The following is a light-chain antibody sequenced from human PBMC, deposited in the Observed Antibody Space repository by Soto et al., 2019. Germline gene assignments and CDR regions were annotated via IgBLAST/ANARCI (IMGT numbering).Light chain of an antibody. CDR1: QSVSSSY. CDR2: GAS. CDR3: QQYAGSPIT. Sequence: EIVLTQSPGTLSLSPGERATLSCRTSQSVSSSYLAWYQQKPGQAPRLLIYGASSRATGIPDRFSGSGSGTDFTLTISRLEPEDFAVYYCQQYAGSPITFGQGTRLEI. V-gene: IGKV3-20*01. J-gene: IGKJ5*01.